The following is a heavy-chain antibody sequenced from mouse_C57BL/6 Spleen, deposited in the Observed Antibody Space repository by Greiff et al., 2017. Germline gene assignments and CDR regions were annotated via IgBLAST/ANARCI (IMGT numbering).Heavy chain of an antibody. CDR3: ATNKFISTVVAPGNFDV. CDR1: GFSLTSYG. Sequence: VQLQQSGPGLVQPSQSLSITCTVSGFSLTSYGVHWVRQSPGKGLEWLGVIWRGGSTDYNAAFISRLSISKDNSKDQVFFTMNSLQADGTARYYSATNKFISTVVAPGNFDVWGTGTTVTVSA. J-gene: IGHJ1*03. V-gene: IGHV2-2*01. CDR2: IWRGGST. D-gene: IGHD1-1*01.